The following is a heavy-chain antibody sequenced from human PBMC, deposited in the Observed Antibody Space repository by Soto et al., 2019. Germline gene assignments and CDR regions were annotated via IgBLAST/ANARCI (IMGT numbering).Heavy chain of an antibody. Sequence: PSETLSLTCTVSGDPVSSGSLYWSWIRQPPGKGLEWIGYVYYTGNSNNSPSLKSRVTISIDTSKNEFSLKLRSVTAADTAVYYCARKDYDSRLDFWGQGTLVTVSS. D-gene: IGHD3-22*01. CDR2: VYYTGNS. V-gene: IGHV4-61*01. CDR1: GDPVSSGSLY. CDR3: ARKDYDSRLDF. J-gene: IGHJ4*02.